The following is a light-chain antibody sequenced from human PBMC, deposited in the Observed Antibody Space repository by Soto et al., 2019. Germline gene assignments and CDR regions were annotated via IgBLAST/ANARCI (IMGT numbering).Light chain of an antibody. J-gene: IGLJ3*02. CDR2: SDN. V-gene: IGLV1-47*02. CDR3: AAWDDSVSAWV. Sequence: QSVLTQPPSASGTPGQRVTISCSGSRSNIGSNYVYWYQHLPGTAPKLLIYSDNQRPSGVPDGFSGSKSGTSASLAISGLRSEEEADYYCAAWDDSVSAWVFGGGTKLTVL. CDR1: RSNIGSNY.